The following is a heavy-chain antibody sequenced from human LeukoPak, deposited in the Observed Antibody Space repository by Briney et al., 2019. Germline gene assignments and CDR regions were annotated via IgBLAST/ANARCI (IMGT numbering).Heavy chain of an antibody. CDR1: GGSISSGGYY. V-gene: IGHV4-31*03. Sequence: SQTLSLTCTVSGGSISSGGYYWSWIRQHPGKGLEWIGYIYYSGSTYYNPSLKSRVTISVDTSKNQFSLKLSSVTAADTAVYYCARTSHDYGDYLEGYYFDYWGQGTWSPSPQ. D-gene: IGHD4-17*01. J-gene: IGHJ4*02. CDR2: IYYSGST. CDR3: ARTSHDYGDYLEGYYFDY.